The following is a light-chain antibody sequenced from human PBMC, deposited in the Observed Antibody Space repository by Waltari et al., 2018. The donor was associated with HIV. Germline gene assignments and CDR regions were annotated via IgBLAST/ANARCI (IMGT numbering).Light chain of an antibody. CDR2: DFT. CDR3: CSYAGTYTCVV. V-gene: IGLV2-11*01. Sequence: QSALTQPPSLPGPPGTLSTTPSTEPSSAFVSFPCVSCYHHHPGKAPNPILYDFTGRPAGVPDRFSGSTSGNTASLTISGLQAEDEADYYCCSYAGTYTCVVFGGGTKLTVL. CDR1: SSAFVSFPC. J-gene: IGLJ2*01.